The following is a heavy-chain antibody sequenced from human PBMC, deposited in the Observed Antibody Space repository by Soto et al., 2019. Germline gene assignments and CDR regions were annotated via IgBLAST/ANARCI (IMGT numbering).Heavy chain of an antibody. CDR2: IKQDGSEK. J-gene: IGHJ4*02. V-gene: IGHV3-7*01. Sequence: ESLQLSCAASGFSFSSYWMSWVRQAPGKGLEWVANIKQDGSEKYYVDSVKGRFTISRDNAKNSLYLQMNSLRAEDTAVYYCARDPTTVVTPEYFDYWGQGTLVTVSS. CDR3: ARDPTTVVTPEYFDY. D-gene: IGHD4-17*01. CDR1: GFSFSSYW.